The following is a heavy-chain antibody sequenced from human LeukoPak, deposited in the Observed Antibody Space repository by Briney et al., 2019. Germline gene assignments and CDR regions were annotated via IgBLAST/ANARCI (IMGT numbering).Heavy chain of an antibody. D-gene: IGHD3-10*01. CDR2: IYYSGST. Sequence: KASETLSLTCTVSGGSISSYYWSWIRQPPGKGLEWIGYIYYSGSTNYNPSLKSRVTISVDASKNQFSLKLSSVTAADTAVYYCARHVGYYGSGSYSDYWGQGTLVTVSS. CDR1: GGSISSYY. CDR3: ARHVGYYGSGSYSDY. J-gene: IGHJ4*02. V-gene: IGHV4-59*08.